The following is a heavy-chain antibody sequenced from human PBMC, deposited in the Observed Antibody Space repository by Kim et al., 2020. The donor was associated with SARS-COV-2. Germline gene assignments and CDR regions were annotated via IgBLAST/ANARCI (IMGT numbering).Heavy chain of an antibody. J-gene: IGHJ5*02. Sequence: GGSLRLSCAASGFTFSSYAMSWVRQAPGKGLEWVSVVGGRGNTAYYADSVKGRFTISRDNSKNTLYLQMNSLRAEDTALYYCAGRGTDYLWGQGTLVTVSS. CDR1: GFTFSSYA. CDR2: VGGRGNTA. V-gene: IGHV3-23*01. CDR3: AGRGTDYL. D-gene: IGHD1-26*01.